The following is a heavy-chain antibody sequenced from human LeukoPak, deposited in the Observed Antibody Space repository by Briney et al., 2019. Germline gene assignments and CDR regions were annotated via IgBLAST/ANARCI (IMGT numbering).Heavy chain of an antibody. V-gene: IGHV4-31*03. CDR3: ARSGSGWTDFDY. Sequence: PSETLSLTCTVSGGSISSVGYYWHWIRQHPGKGLEWIGYIYYSGSTYSNPPLKSRVTISVATSKNRFSLKLSSVTAADTAVYYCARSGSGWTDFDYWGQGTLVTVSS. CDR2: IYYSGST. CDR1: GGSISSVGYY. D-gene: IGHD6-19*01. J-gene: IGHJ4*02.